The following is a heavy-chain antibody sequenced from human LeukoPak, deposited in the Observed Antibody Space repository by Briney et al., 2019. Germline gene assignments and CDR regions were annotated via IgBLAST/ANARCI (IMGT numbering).Heavy chain of an antibody. CDR3: ARRSGDYYGSGTSGAFDI. J-gene: IGHJ3*02. CDR1: GCRFTSYW. D-gene: IGHD3-10*01. Sequence: GASLQISCKGSGCRFTSYWIGWVRQMPGKGLEWMGIIYPGDSDTRYSPSFQGQVTISADKSISTAYLQWSSLKASDTAMYYCARRSGDYYGSGTSGAFDIWGQGTMVTVSS. CDR2: IYPGDSDT. V-gene: IGHV5-51*01.